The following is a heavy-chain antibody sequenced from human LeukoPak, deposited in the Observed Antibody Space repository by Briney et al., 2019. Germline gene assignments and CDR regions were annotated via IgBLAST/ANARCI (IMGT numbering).Heavy chain of an antibody. CDR2: ISSSSSYI. J-gene: IGHJ4*02. D-gene: IGHD2-21*02. Sequence: GGSLRLSCAASGFTFSSYSMNWVRQAPGKGLEWVSSISSSSSYIYYADSVKGRITISRDNAKNSLYLQMNSLRAEDTAVYYCASATAPSPFDYWGQGTLVTVSS. CDR1: GFTFSSYS. V-gene: IGHV3-21*01. CDR3: ASATAPSPFDY.